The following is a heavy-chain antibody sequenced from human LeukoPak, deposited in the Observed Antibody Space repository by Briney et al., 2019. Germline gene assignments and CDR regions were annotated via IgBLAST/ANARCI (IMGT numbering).Heavy chain of an antibody. V-gene: IGHV1-18*01. CDR2: SSAYNGNT. CDR3: ARVGWRSQLPNYYYYIDV. J-gene: IGHJ6*03. D-gene: IGHD2-2*01. Sequence: ASVKLSCKASGYTFTSYGISWVRQAPGQGLEWMGWSSAYNGNTNYTQKLQSRVTMTPDTSTSPAYMELRSLRSDDTAVYYCARVGWRSQLPNYYYYIDVWGKGTTVTISS. CDR1: GYTFTSYG.